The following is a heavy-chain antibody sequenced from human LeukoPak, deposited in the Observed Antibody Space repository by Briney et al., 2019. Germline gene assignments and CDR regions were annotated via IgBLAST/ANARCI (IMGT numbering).Heavy chain of an antibody. CDR2: INHSGST. Sequence: SETLSLTCAVYGGSFSGYYWSWIRQPPGKGLEWIGEINHSGSTNYNPSLKSRVTISVVTSKNQFSLKLSSVTAADTAVYYCARRSSKRFNWYFDLWGRGTLVTVSS. V-gene: IGHV4-34*01. D-gene: IGHD5-24*01. CDR1: GGSFSGYY. CDR3: ARRSSKRFNWYFDL. J-gene: IGHJ2*01.